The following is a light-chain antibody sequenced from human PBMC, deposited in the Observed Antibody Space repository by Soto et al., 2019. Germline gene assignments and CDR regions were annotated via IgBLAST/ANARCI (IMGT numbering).Light chain of an antibody. Sequence: EIVLTQSPATLYLSPGERATLSCRASQSVSSYLAWYQQKPGQAPRLLIYDASNRATGIPARFSGGGSGTDFTLTISSLEPEDLAVYYCLQRFNWPRFTFGQGTKLEIK. V-gene: IGKV3-11*01. CDR1: QSVSSY. J-gene: IGKJ2*01. CDR3: LQRFNWPRFT. CDR2: DAS.